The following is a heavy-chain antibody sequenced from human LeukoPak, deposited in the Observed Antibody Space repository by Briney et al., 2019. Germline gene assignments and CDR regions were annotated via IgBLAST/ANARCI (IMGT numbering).Heavy chain of an antibody. Sequence: SETLSLTCAVYGGSFSGYYWSWIRQPPGKGLEWIGEINHSGSTSYNPSLKSRVTISVDTSKNQFSLKLSSVTAADTAVYYCASVYDSSGYYPFWGQGTLVTVSS. D-gene: IGHD3-22*01. V-gene: IGHV4-34*01. J-gene: IGHJ4*02. CDR3: ASVYDSSGYYPF. CDR1: GGSFSGYY. CDR2: INHSGST.